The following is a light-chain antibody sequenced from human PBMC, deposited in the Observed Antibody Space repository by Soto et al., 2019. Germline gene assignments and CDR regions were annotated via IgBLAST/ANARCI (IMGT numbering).Light chain of an antibody. CDR3: QQSFTAPFT. Sequence: DIQMTQSPSSLSASVGDRVTITCRASQTISRYVNWYQQKPGKAPKVLIYAASTLQSGVPSRFSGSRSGTDFTLTISSLQPEDFATYYCQQSFTAPFTFGPGTRVDIK. CDR1: QTISRY. V-gene: IGKV1-39*01. CDR2: AAS. J-gene: IGKJ3*01.